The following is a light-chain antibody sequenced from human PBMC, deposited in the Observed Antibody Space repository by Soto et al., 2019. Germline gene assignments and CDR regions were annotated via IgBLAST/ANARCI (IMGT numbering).Light chain of an antibody. CDR2: GAS. V-gene: IGKV1-5*01. Sequence: DIQLTQSPSTLPASVGDRVTITCRASQSISSWLAWYQQKPGKAPKLLIYGASRLESGVTSRFSGGGSGTEFTLTISSLQPDDFATYYCHQYKTFWTFGQGTKVHIK. CDR1: QSISSW. J-gene: IGKJ1*01. CDR3: HQYKTFWT.